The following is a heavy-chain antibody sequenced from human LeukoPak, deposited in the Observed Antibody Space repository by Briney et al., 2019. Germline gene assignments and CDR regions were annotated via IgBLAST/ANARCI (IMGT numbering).Heavy chain of an antibody. CDR2: ISASGTTT. Sequence: PGGSLRLSCAASGFTFSSYAMSWVRQAPGKGLEWVSAISASGTTTYYADYVQGRFTISRDNSKSTLYLQMNSLRAEDTAVYYCAKSSIFYDSSGYYVGEKYYFDYWGQGTLVTVSS. V-gene: IGHV3-23*01. D-gene: IGHD3-22*01. J-gene: IGHJ4*02. CDR3: AKSSIFYDSSGYYVGEKYYFDY. CDR1: GFTFSSYA.